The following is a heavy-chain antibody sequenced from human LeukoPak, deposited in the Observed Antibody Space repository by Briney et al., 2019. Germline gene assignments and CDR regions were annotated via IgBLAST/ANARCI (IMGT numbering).Heavy chain of an antibody. Sequence: GGSLRLSCAAAGFTFGSYSMNWVRQAPGKWRGWVSYISSSSSTIYYADSVKGRFTISRDNAKNSLYLQMKSLRAEDTAVYYCARDLSGLDYWGQGTLVTVSS. CDR1: GFTFGSYS. V-gene: IGHV3-48*01. CDR2: ISSSSSTI. CDR3: ARDLSGLDY. J-gene: IGHJ4*02. D-gene: IGHD1-14*01.